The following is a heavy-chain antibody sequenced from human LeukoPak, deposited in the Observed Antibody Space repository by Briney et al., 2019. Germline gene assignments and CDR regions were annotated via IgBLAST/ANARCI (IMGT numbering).Heavy chain of an antibody. J-gene: IGHJ4*02. D-gene: IGHD5-18*01. CDR3: AREIGPRQLHLWGSAFDY. Sequence: ASVKVSCKASGYTFTNYYMHWVRQAPGQGLEWMGIINPSGGGASYAQKFQGRLTMTRDTSTTTVYMELSSLRSEDTAMYYCAREIGPRQLHLWGSAFDYWGQGTLVTVSS. CDR1: GYTFTNYY. CDR2: INPSGGGA. V-gene: IGHV1-46*01.